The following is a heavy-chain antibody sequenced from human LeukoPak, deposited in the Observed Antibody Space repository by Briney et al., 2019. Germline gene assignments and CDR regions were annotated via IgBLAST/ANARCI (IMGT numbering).Heavy chain of an antibody. V-gene: IGHV3-23*01. CDR1: GFTFSSYV. CDR2: VTSGGST. J-gene: IGHJ4*02. D-gene: IGHD6-13*01. CDR3: AKVPVWQQLVDY. Sequence: GGSLRLSCTASGFTFSSYVMSWVRQAPGKGLEWVSGVTSGGSTYYADSVKGRSTISRDSSKNTLYLQMNSLRAEDTALYYCAKVPVWQQLVDYWGQGTLVTVSS.